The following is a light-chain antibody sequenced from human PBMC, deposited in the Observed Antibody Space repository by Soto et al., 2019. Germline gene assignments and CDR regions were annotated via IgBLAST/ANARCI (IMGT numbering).Light chain of an antibody. CDR2: AAS. CDR1: QGIGNY. Sequence: RITHSPSALAASVGDRVTITCRASQGIGNYLAWYQHRPGKVPKLLIYAASTLQSGVPSRFSGSGSGPDFTLTISSMQPEDVANYYCQKYDHAPLTFGGGTKVDIK. J-gene: IGKJ4*01. CDR3: QKYDHAPLT. V-gene: IGKV1-27*01.